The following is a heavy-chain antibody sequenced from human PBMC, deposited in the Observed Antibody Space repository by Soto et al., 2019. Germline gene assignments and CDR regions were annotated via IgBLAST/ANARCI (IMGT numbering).Heavy chain of an antibody. D-gene: IGHD3-10*01. CDR1: SYTFLTYG. J-gene: IGHJ4*02. Sequence: ASVKVSCKASSYTFLTYGHTWVRQAPGQGLEWMGWISPYTGKTNYAQKFQGRLTMTTDTSTSTVYMELRSLTSDDTAVYYCVRDLDGSGSYYNDYWGRGTLVTVSS. CDR3: VRDLDGSGSYYNDY. CDR2: ISPYTGKT. V-gene: IGHV1-18*04.